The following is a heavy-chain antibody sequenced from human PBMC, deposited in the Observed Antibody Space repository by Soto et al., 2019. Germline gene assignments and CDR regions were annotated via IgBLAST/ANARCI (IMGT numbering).Heavy chain of an antibody. V-gene: IGHV3-33*01. CDR2: IWYDGSNK. J-gene: IGHJ6*02. D-gene: IGHD6-19*01. CDR1: GFTFSSYG. Sequence: HPGGSLRLSCAASGFTFSSYGMHWVRQAPGKGLEWVAVIWYDGSNKYYADSVKGRFTISRDNSKNTLYLQMNSLRAEDTAVYYCARDSPSGSSGWYRYYYGMDVWGQGTTVTVSS. CDR3: ARDSPSGSSGWYRYYYGMDV.